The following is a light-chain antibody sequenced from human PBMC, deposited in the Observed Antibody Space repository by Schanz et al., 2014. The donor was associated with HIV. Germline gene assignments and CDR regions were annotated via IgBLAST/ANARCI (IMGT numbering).Light chain of an antibody. CDR2: SAS. CDR1: LNVRTD. J-gene: IGKJ5*01. CDR3: QQSYSAPQT. Sequence: EIVLTQSPGTLSLSPGERATLSCRASLNVRTDLAWFQQKPGQAPRLLIYSASTRVTGIPARFSGSGSGTEFTLTISGLQPEDFATYYCQQSYSAPQTFGQGTRLEIK. V-gene: IGKV3-15*01.